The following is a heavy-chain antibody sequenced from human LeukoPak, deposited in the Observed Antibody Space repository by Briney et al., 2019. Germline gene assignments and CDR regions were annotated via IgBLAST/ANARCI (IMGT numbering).Heavy chain of an antibody. CDR2: IRQDGRTT. Sequence: GGSLRLSCAASGFTFEDYSLHWLRQAQGKGLEWVSLIRQDGRTTYYANSVKRRFAVSRDNSKKSLYLQMSSLITEDTALYYCAKTRRSGTEDGDFDHWGQGTLVTVSS. CDR3: AKTRRSGTEDGDFDH. J-gene: IGHJ4*02. V-gene: IGHV3-43*02. CDR1: GFTFEDYS. D-gene: IGHD1-26*01.